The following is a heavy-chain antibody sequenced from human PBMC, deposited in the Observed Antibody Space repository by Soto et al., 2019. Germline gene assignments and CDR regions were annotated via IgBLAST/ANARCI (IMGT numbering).Heavy chain of an antibody. Sequence: ASVKVSCKASGYTFTGYYMHWVRQAPGQGLEWMGWINPNSGGTNYAQKFQGRVTMTRDMSISTAYMELSRLRSDDTAVYYCAREVVTGDQTSEREAFDIWGQGTMVTVSS. CDR1: GYTFTGYY. J-gene: IGHJ3*02. V-gene: IGHV1-2*02. D-gene: IGHD7-27*01. CDR3: AREVVTGDQTSEREAFDI. CDR2: INPNSGGT.